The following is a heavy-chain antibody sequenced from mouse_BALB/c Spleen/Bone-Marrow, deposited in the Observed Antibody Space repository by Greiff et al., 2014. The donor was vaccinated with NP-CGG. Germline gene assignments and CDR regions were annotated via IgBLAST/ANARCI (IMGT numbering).Heavy chain of an antibody. CDR2: IWAGGST. Sequence: QVQLKESGPGLVAPSQSLSITCTVSGFSLTSYGVNWVRQPPGKGLEWLGVIWAGGSTNYNLALMSRLSISKDNSKSQVFLKMNSPQTDDTAMYYCARDPRTGTGAMDYWGQATSVTVSS. J-gene: IGHJ4*01. V-gene: IGHV2-9*02. CDR3: ARDPRTGTGAMDY. D-gene: IGHD4-1*01. CDR1: GFSLTSYG.